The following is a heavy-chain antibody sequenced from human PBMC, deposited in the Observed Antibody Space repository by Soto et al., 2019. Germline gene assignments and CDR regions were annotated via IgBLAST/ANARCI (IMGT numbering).Heavy chain of an antibody. CDR1: GGSISSYY. CDR3: ERENVYIVATTEDLWFDP. CDR2: IYYSGST. J-gene: IGHJ5*02. V-gene: IGHV4-59*01. D-gene: IGHD5-12*01. Sequence: QVQLQESGPGLVKPSETLSLTCTVSGGSISSYYWSWIRQPPGKGLEWIGYIYYSGSTNYNPSLKSRVNISVDTSKNQYSLKLSSVSAADTAVYYCERENVYIVATTEDLWFDPWGQGTLVTVSS.